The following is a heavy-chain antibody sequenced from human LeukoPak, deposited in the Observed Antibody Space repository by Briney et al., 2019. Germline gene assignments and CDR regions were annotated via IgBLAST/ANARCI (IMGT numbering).Heavy chain of an antibody. J-gene: IGHJ6*02. Sequence: SETLSLTCAVYGGSFSGYYWSWIRQPPGKGLEWIGEINHSGSTNYNPSLKSRVTISVDTSKNQFSLKLSSVTAADTAVYYCARGPVVVPAAIDYYYYGMDVWGQGTTVTVSS. V-gene: IGHV4-34*01. CDR2: INHSGST. CDR1: GGSFSGYY. D-gene: IGHD2-2*01. CDR3: ARGPVVVPAAIDYYYYGMDV.